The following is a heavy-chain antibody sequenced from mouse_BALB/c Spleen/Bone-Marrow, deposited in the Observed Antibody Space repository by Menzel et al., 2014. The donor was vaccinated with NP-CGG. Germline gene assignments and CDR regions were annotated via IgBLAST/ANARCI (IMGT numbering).Heavy chain of an antibody. CDR3: ARGDYRFDEGYFDC. CDR1: GYSFTGYF. CDR2: INPYNGDT. D-gene: IGHD2-14*01. J-gene: IGHJ2*02. Sequence: EVQLVESGPELVKPGASVKISCKASGYSFTGYFMNWVMQSHGESLEWIGRINPYNGDTFYNQKFKGKAILTVDKSSSTAHMELRSLASEDSAVYYCARGDYRFDEGYFDCWGQGTSLTVSS. V-gene: IGHV1-20*02.